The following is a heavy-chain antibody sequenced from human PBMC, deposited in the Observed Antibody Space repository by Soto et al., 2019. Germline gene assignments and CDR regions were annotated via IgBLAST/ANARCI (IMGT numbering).Heavy chain of an antibody. Sequence: TLSLTCTVSGAPITGVYWILIRKSAGKGLEWIGRSYATGTTDYNPSLKSRVMISVDTSKKQFSLKLRSVTAADTAVYYCVRDGTKTLRDWFDRWGKRISVTVSS. D-gene: IGHD1-1*01. V-gene: IGHV4-4*07. CDR1: GAPITGVY. J-gene: IGHJ5*02. CDR2: SYATGTT. CDR3: VRDGTKTLRDWFDR.